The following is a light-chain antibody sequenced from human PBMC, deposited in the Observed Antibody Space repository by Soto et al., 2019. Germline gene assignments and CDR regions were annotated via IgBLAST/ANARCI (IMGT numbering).Light chain of an antibody. CDR2: KAS. CDR3: QQYNSYSPWT. CDR1: QSISSW. J-gene: IGKJ1*01. Sequence: DIQMTQSPSTLSASVGDRVTITCRASQSISSWLAWYQQKPGKAPKLLIYKASSLESGVPSRFSGSGSGTEFTRTISSLQPDDFATYYCQQYNSYSPWTFGQGTKVDIK. V-gene: IGKV1-5*03.